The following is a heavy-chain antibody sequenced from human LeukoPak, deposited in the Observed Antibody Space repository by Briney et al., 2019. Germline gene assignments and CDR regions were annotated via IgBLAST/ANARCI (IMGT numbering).Heavy chain of an antibody. Sequence: LSGGSLRLSCVVSGFTFSSYWMSWVRQAPGKGLEWVANIKQDGIEKYYVDSVRGRFTISRDNAKNSLYLQMNSLRAEDTAVYYCARDGYFDWLFASATDAFDIWGQGTMVTVSS. J-gene: IGHJ3*02. CDR2: IKQDGIEK. V-gene: IGHV3-7*03. D-gene: IGHD3-9*01. CDR3: ARDGYFDWLFASATDAFDI. CDR1: GFTFSSYW.